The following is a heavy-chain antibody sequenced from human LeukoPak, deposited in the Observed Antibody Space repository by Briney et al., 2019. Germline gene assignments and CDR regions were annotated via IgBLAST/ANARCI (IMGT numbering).Heavy chain of an antibody. CDR2: IYSRST. CDR1: GFSVSSTY. J-gene: IGHJ4*02. Sequence: PGGSLRLSCAASGFSVSSTYMSWVRQAPGKGLEWVAIIYSRSTYYADSVRGRFTISRDSSKNTLYLQMNSLRAEDTAVYYCAKEAIRGYSYGSFDYWGQGTLVTVSS. CDR3: AKEAIRGYSYGSFDY. V-gene: IGHV3-66*01. D-gene: IGHD5-18*01.